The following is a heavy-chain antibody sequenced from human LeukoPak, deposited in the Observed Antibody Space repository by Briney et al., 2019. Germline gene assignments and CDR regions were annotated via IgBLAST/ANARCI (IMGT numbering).Heavy chain of an antibody. V-gene: IGHV4-59*01. CDR3: ARDPGTSHLAWDF. D-gene: IGHD2-2*01. CDR2: IYYSGST. J-gene: IGHJ4*02. Sequence: SETLSLTCTVSGGSITNYYWSWIRQPPGKGLEWLAYIYYSGSTNYNPSLKSRVTISVDTSKNQFSLTLSSVTAADTAVYYCARDPGTSHLAWDFWGQGALVTVSS. CDR1: GGSITNYY.